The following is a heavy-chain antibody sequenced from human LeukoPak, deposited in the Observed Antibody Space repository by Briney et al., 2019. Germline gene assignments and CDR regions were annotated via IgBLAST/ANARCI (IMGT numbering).Heavy chain of an antibody. V-gene: IGHV3-30*02. CDR3: AELGITMIGGV. Sequence: GGSLRLSCAASGFTFSSYGMHWVRQAPGKGLEWVAFIRFDGSYKYYADSVKGRFTISRDNSKNTLYLQMNSLRAEDTAVYYCAELGITMIGGVWGKGTTVTISS. J-gene: IGHJ6*04. CDR2: IRFDGSYK. D-gene: IGHD3-10*02. CDR1: GFTFSSYG.